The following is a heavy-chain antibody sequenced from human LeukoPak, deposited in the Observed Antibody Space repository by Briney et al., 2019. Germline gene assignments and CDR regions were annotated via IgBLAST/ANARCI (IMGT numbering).Heavy chain of an antibody. CDR1: GFTFQDYY. Sequence: GGSLRLSCEASGFTFQDYYMSWIRQAPGKGLEWVSFISSNGATKYYADSVRGRFTISRDSAKNSVYLYMNSLREDDTAVYYCAIQMTLIVVVPYFDYWGQGIPVTVPP. J-gene: IGHJ4*02. CDR3: AIQMTLIVVVPYFDY. CDR2: ISSNGATK. V-gene: IGHV3-11*04. D-gene: IGHD3-22*01.